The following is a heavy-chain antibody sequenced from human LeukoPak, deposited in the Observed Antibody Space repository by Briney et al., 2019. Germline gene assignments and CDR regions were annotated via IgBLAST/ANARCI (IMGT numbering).Heavy chain of an antibody. CDR1: GFTVSSNY. J-gene: IGHJ3*02. CDR2: IYSGGST. CDR3: AKVTLYYYDSSGYSGQDAFDI. V-gene: IGHV3-66*01. D-gene: IGHD3-22*01. Sequence: GGSLRLSCADSGFTVSSNYMRWVRQAPGKGLEWVSVIYSGGSTHYADSVKGRFTISRDNSKNTLYLQMNSLRAEDTAVYYCAKVTLYYYDSSGYSGQDAFDIWGQGTMVTVSS.